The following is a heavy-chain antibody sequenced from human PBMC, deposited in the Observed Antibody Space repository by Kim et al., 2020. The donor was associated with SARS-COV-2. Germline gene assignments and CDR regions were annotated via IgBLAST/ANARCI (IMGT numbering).Heavy chain of an antibody. CDR2: ISYDGSNK. D-gene: IGHD3-3*01. CDR3: ARDEGVGVGDV. J-gene: IGHJ6*02. V-gene: IGHV3-30*04. CDR1: GFTFSSYA. Sequence: GGSLRLSCAASGFTFSSYAMHWVRQAPGKGLEWVAVISYDGSNKYYADSVKGRFSISRVNSKNTLYLQMNSLRAEDTAVYYCARDEGVGVGDVWGQGTTVTVSS.